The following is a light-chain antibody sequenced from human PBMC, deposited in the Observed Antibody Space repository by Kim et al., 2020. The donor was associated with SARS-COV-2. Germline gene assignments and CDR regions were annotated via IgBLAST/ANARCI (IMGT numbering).Light chain of an antibody. CDR3: QHYGSKVP. V-gene: IGKV3-20*01. J-gene: IGKJ5*01. CDR2: GAS. CDR1: QSISSSY. Sequence: EIVLTQSPGTLSLSPGERATLSCRASQSISSSYLAWYQQKPGQAPRLLISGASSRATGIPDRFSGSGSGTDFTLTISRLEPEDFAVYYCQHYGSKVPFGKGTRREIK.